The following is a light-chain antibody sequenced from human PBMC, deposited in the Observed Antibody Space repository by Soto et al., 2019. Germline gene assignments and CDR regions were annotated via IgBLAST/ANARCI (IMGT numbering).Light chain of an antibody. V-gene: IGKV1-39*01. J-gene: IGKJ1*01. CDR3: QQTYSARG. CDR2: AAS. CDR1: QSIGTF. Sequence: DIQMTHSPSSLSASVGDRVPVTCRASQSIGTFLNWYQQKPGKASKVLIYAASSLQSGVPSRFSGSGSGTDFTLTSSSLQPEDSATYYCQQTYSARGFGQGTKVDIK.